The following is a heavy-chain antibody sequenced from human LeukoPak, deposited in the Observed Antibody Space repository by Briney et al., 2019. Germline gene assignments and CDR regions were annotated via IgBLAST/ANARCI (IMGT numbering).Heavy chain of an antibody. CDR1: GFTFSSYE. CDR2: ISSSGSTI. V-gene: IGHV3-48*03. CDR3: ARDRWFDY. D-gene: IGHD6-13*01. J-gene: IGHJ4*01. Sequence: PGGSLRLSCAASGFTFSSYEMNWVRQAPGKGLEWVSYISSSGSTIYYADSVKGGFTISRDKAKNSLYLQMNRLRAEDTAVYYCARDRWFDYWGQGTLVTVSS.